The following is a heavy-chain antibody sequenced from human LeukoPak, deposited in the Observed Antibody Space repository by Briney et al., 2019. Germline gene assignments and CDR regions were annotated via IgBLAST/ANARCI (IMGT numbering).Heavy chain of an antibody. D-gene: IGHD3-22*01. CDR3: AKNVRYDSSGYYYYYYYGMDV. Sequence: PGGSLRFSCAAPGFTFDDYGMHWVRQAPGKGLEWVSLISGDGGSTYYADSVKGRFTISRDNSKNSLYLQMNSLRTEDTALYYCAKNVRYDSSGYYYYYYYGMDVWGQGTTATVSS. V-gene: IGHV3-43*02. J-gene: IGHJ6*02. CDR1: GFTFDDYG. CDR2: ISGDGGST.